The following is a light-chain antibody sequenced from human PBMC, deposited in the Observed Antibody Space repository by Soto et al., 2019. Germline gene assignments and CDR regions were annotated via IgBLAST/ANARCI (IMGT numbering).Light chain of an antibody. CDR2: DAS. Sequence: DIQMTQSPSTLSASVGDRVSITCRASQSINSWLAWYQHKPGKAPELLIYDASTLESGVPSRFSGSGSGTEFTLTISSLQPDDSATYYYQQYNSYPLTFGGGTRVEIK. CDR3: QQYNSYPLT. CDR1: QSINSW. V-gene: IGKV1-5*01. J-gene: IGKJ4*01.